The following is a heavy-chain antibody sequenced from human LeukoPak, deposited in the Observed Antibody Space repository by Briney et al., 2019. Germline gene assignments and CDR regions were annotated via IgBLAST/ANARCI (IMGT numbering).Heavy chain of an antibody. CDR3: AREHYFYHMDG. V-gene: IGHV3-7*01. CDR1: GGSISRSSYY. J-gene: IGHJ6*03. Sequence: PSETLSLTCTVSGGSISRSSYYWGWIRQAPGKGLEWVANVNQGGTEKYYVDSVKGRFTISRDNAENSLYLQMNSLRAEDTAVYYCAREHYFYHMDGWGEGTTVTVSS. CDR2: VNQGGTEK.